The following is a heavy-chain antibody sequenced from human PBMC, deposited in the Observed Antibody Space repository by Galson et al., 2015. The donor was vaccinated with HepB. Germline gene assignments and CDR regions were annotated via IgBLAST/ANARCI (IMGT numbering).Heavy chain of an antibody. CDR1: GFTFSSYS. CDR2: ITATGTYK. D-gene: IGHD3-16*01. J-gene: IGHJ3*02. CDR3: AREHASYPFDI. Sequence: SLRLSCAVSGFTFSSYSMNWVRQAPGKGLEWVSSITATGTYKYHAGSVKGRFSISRDNAKNSLYLQMNSLRAEDTAIYYCAREHASYPFDIWGQGTMVTVSS. V-gene: IGHV3-21*01.